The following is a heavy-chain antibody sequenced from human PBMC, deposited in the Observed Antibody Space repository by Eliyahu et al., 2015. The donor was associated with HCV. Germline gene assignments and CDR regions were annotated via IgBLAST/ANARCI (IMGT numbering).Heavy chain of an antibody. Sequence: QVQLVESGGGLVKPGGSLRLSXSAXGFSFXDFFLSWIRQVPGKGLEWVSYISSTGNHINYADSVKGRFTISRDSAKKSLYLQMNSLRAEDSAVYYCARGEVFYDSHGSYYSYGVDVWGQGTTVTVSS. V-gene: IGHV3-11*01. CDR3: ARGEVFYDSHGSYYSYGVDV. CDR1: GFSFXDFF. D-gene: IGHD3-22*01. J-gene: IGHJ6*02. CDR2: ISSTGNHI.